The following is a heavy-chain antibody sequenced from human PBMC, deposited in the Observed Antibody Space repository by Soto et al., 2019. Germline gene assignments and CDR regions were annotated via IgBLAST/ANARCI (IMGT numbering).Heavy chain of an antibody. D-gene: IGHD3-3*01. V-gene: IGHV4-30-4*01. J-gene: IGHJ3*02. CDR1: GGSISSGDYY. Sequence: PSETLSLTCTVSGGSISSGDYYWSWIRQPPGKGLEWIGYIYYSGSTYYNPSLKSRVTISVDTSKNQFSLKLSSVTAADTAVYYCARDMGFTRDDFDIWGQGTMVTVSS. CDR3: ARDMGFTRDDFDI. CDR2: IYYSGST.